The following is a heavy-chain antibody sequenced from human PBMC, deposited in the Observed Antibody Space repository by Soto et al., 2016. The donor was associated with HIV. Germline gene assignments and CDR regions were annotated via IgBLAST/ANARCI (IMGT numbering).Heavy chain of an antibody. Sequence: QVQLVQSGAEVKKPGASVKVSCKASGYTFTNFDINWVRQATGQGLEWMGWMNPNSGNTGYAQKFQGRVTITRNTSISTAYMELSSLRSEDTAVYYCARGGADPRGYAFDIWGPRDNGSPVSS. CDR2: MNPNSGNT. D-gene: IGHD1-26*01. V-gene: IGHV1-8*03. CDR1: GYTFTNFD. J-gene: IGHJ3*02. CDR3: ARGGADPRGYAFDI.